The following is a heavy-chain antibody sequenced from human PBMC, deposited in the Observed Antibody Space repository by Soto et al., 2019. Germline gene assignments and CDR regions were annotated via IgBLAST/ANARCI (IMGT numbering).Heavy chain of an antibody. Sequence: QVQLVESGGGVVQPGRSLRLSCAASGFTFSSYAMHWVRQAPGTGLEWVAVISYDGSNQYYAYSVKGRFTISRDNSKNPLYLQMNSLRAEDTAVYYCARIDTAMLRLDYWGQGTLVTVSS. D-gene: IGHD5-18*01. CDR3: ARIDTAMLRLDY. CDR2: ISYDGSNQ. J-gene: IGHJ4*02. CDR1: GFTFSSYA. V-gene: IGHV3-30-3*01.